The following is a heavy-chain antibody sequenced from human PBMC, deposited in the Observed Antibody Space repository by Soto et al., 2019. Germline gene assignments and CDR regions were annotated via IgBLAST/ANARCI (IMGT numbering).Heavy chain of an antibody. D-gene: IGHD5-18*01. Sequence: GGSLILSCAASGFTVSSNYMSWVRQAPGKGLEWVSVIYSGGSTYYADSVKGRFTISRDNSKNTLYLQMNSLRAEDTAVYYCARDPGIQLWFSYGMDVWGQGTTVTVSS. J-gene: IGHJ6*02. CDR1: GFTVSSNY. CDR3: ARDPGIQLWFSYGMDV. CDR2: IYSGGST. V-gene: IGHV3-53*01.